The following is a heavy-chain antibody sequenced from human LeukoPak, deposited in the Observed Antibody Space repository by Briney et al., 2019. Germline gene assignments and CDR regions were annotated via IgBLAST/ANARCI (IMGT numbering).Heavy chain of an antibody. J-gene: IGHJ6*02. Sequence: GGSLRLSCAASGFTFSTYSMNWVRLAPGKGLEWVSYISSSGSTIYYADSVKGRFTISRDNSKNTLYLQMNSLRAEDTAVYYCAKDAHLYYDSSGYYYDYYYGMDVWGQGTTVTVSS. V-gene: IGHV3-48*01. CDR3: AKDAHLYYDSSGYYYDYYYGMDV. CDR2: ISSSGSTI. D-gene: IGHD3-22*01. CDR1: GFTFSTYS.